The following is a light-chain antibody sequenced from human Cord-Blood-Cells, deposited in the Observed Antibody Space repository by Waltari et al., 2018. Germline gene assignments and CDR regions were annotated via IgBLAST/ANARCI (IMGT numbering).Light chain of an antibody. J-gene: IGKJ2*03. CDR2: AAS. V-gene: IGKV1-39*01. Sequence: DMQITQSLSSLSASVGDRVTITCRASQSISSYLNWYQQKPGKAPKLLIYAASSLQSGVPSRFSGSGSGTDFTLTISSLQPEDFATYYCQQSYSTPYSFGQGTKLEIK. CDR3: QQSYSTPYS. CDR1: QSISSY.